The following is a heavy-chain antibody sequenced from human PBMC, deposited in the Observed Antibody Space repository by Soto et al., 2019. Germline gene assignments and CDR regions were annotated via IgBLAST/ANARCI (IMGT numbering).Heavy chain of an antibody. CDR2: IIPIFGTA. D-gene: IGHD3-22*01. J-gene: IGHJ6*02. CDR3: ARPIVVVNHSYHYGMDV. V-gene: IGHV1-69*13. CDR1: GRPFSSYA. Sequence: SVKVSCKASGRPFSSYAMRSVRQAPGQGVEWMGGIIPIFGTANYAQKLQGRVTITADESTSTAYMELSSLRSEDTAVYYCARPIVVVNHSYHYGMDVWGQGTTVTCSS.